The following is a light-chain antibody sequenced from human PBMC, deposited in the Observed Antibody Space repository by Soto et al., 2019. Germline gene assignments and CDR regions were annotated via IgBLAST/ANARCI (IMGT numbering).Light chain of an antibody. J-gene: IGKJ5*01. CDR2: AAS. Sequence: DIQLTQSPSFLSASVGDRVTITCRASQGISSYLAWYQQKPGKAPKLLIYAASTLQSGVPSRFSGSGSGTDFTLTISSLQPEDFATYYCLQDYNYPLTFGQGTRLEIK. V-gene: IGKV1-9*01. CDR1: QGISSY. CDR3: LQDYNYPLT.